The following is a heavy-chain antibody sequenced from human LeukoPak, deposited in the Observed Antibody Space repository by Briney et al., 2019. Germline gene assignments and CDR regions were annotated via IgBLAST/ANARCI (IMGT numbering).Heavy chain of an antibody. Sequence: SGTLSLTCTVSGGSVNSGSYYWTWIRQPAGKGLEWIGRMYTTGSTHYNPSLKSRVTISSDAAENQFSLKLSSVTAADTAMYYCARGVSDFWSPYYYMDVWGKGTTVTVSS. CDR1: GGSVNSGSYY. D-gene: IGHD3-3*01. CDR2: MYTTGST. J-gene: IGHJ6*03. V-gene: IGHV4-61*02. CDR3: ARGVSDFWSPYYYMDV.